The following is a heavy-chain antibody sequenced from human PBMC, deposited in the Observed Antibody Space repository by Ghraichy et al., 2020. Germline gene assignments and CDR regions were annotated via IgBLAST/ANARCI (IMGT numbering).Heavy chain of an antibody. CDR2: ISGSGGST. V-gene: IGHV3-23*01. CDR3: AKEGGSSSSLDWYFDL. J-gene: IGHJ2*01. D-gene: IGHD6-13*01. Sequence: GGSLRLSCAASGFTFSSYAMSWVRQAPGKGLEWVSAISGSGGSTYYADSVKGRFTISRDNSKNTLYLQMNSLRAEDTAVYYCAKEGGSSSSLDWYFDLWGRGTLVTVSS. CDR1: GFTFSSYA.